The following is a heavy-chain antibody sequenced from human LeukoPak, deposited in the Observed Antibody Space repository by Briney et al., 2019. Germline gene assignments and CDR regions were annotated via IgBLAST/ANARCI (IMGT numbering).Heavy chain of an antibody. CDR3: VRDGMVIPYAFDI. J-gene: IGHJ3*02. D-gene: IGHD2-21*01. CDR1: AFTFSNHW. V-gene: IGHV3-74*01. Sequence: QPGGSLRPSRAASAFTFSNHWMHWVRQAPGKGLVWVSDISSDGSRTFYADSVKGRFIISRDNAKNTVYLQMNSLRAEDTAVYYCVRDGMVIPYAFDIWGQGTMVTVSS. CDR2: ISSDGSRT.